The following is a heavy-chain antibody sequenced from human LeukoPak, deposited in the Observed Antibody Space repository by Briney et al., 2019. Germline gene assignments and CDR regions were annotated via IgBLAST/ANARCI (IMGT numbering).Heavy chain of an antibody. J-gene: IGHJ3*02. CDR3: AKDPRDISTGNYDEFDI. V-gene: IGHV1-46*01. D-gene: IGHD3-9*01. Sequence: ASVKVYCKASGYTFSNYCMHWVRQAPGQGLEWLGIINPSLHIPIYAQTFQGRVTMTTDMSTSTFYIELRNLVSKDTAVYYCAKDPRDISTGNYDEFDIWGQGTMVTVSS. CDR1: GYTFSNYC. CDR2: INPSLHIP.